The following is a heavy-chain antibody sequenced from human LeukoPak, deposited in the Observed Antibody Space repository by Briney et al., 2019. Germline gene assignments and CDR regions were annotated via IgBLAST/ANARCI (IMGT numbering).Heavy chain of an antibody. Sequence: GGSPRLSCAVSGFTFSNYWMSWVRQAPGKGLEWVANIKQDGSEKYYVDSVKGRFTISRDNAKNSLYLQMNSLRAEDTAVYYCARVSLSSGCLSNWGQGTLVTVSS. CDR3: ARVSLSSGCLSN. V-gene: IGHV3-7*01. CDR1: GFTFSNYW. CDR2: IKQDGSEK. D-gene: IGHD6-19*01. J-gene: IGHJ4*02.